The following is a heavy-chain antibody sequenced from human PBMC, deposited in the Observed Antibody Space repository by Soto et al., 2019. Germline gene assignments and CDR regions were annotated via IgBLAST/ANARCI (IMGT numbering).Heavy chain of an antibody. V-gene: IGHV4-39*01. D-gene: IGHD1-20*01. CDR3: ATSQKGYNWNYFDD. J-gene: IGHJ4*02. CDR2: VFYTGFT. Sequence: PSETLSLTCAVSGASISGSYYYWAWLRQSPGKGPEWIGSVFYTGFTSYNPSLESRVSVSVDTSKSQFYLKLSAVTAADTAVYYCATSQKGYNWNYFDDWGQGALVTVSS. CDR1: GASISGSYYY.